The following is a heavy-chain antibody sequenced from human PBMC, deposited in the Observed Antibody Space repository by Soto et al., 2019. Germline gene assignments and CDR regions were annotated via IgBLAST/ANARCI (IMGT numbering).Heavy chain of an antibody. J-gene: IGHJ4*02. D-gene: IGHD6-6*01. V-gene: IGHV3-23*01. CDR1: GFTLGTYV. CDR3: AKGPEQLVHGVFDY. Sequence: EVQLLESGGGLVQPGGSLRLSCAASGFTLGTYVMSWVRQAPGKGLEWVSGIDSGGGGTYYADSVKGRFTISRDNPKNTLSLQMNGLRAEDTAVFYCAKGPEQLVHGVFDYWGQGTLVNVSS. CDR2: IDSGGGGT.